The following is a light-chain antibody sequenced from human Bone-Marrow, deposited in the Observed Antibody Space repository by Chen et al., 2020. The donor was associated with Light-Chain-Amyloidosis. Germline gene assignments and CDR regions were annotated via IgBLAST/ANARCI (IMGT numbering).Light chain of an antibody. J-gene: IGKJ4*01. CDR2: GSS. CDR3: QKYGTSALT. V-gene: IGKV3-20*01. CDR1: QTISSNY. Sequence: EIVLTQSPGTLSLSPGEGANLSCRASQTISSNYLTWYQQKFGQAPRILIYGSSSRATGIPDRFTGSGSVRDYTLTVNRLEPEDFAMYYCQKYGTSALTFGGGTKVEIK.